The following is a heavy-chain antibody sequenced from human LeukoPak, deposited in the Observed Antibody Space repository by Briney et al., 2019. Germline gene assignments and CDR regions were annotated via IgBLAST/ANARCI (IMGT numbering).Heavy chain of an antibody. D-gene: IGHD4/OR15-4a*01. V-gene: IGHV1-2*02. CDR3: VSYRLSL. CDR1: GYTLAGYY. CDR2: LNANSDGT. J-gene: IGHJ4*02. Sequence: ASVKVSCRASGYTLAGYYMHWVRQVPGQGLEWMGVLNANSDGTLYAQNFQGRVTMTRDTSISTAYMELRDLRSDDTAVYYWVSYRLSLWGQGTLVTVSS.